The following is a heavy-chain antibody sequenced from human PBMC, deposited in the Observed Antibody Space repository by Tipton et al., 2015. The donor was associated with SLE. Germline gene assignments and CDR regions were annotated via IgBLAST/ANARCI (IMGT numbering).Heavy chain of an antibody. V-gene: IGHV3-30-3*01. J-gene: IGHJ4*02. D-gene: IGHD1-1*01. CDR1: GFTFSSYA. Sequence: QLVQSGGGVVQPGRSLRLSCAASGFTFSSYAMHWVRQAPGKGLEWVAVISYDGSNKYYADSVKGRFTISRDNSKNTLYLQMNSLRAEDTAVYYCARDVTTGTTRVPAYWGQGTLVTVSS. CDR2: ISYDGSNK. CDR3: ARDVTTGTTRVPAY.